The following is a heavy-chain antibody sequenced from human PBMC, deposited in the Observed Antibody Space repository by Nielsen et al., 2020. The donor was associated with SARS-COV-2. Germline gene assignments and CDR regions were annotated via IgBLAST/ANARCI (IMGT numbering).Heavy chain of an antibody. CDR2: INPTNGGT. Sequence: ASVKVSCKASGYTFTNNYMHWVRQAPGQGLEWVGLINPTNGGTTYAQKFLGTVTMTRDTSTSTVYMELSSLRSDDTAVYYCARDEYNYGYNWFDPWGQGTLVTVSS. CDR1: GYTFTNNY. D-gene: IGHD5-18*01. V-gene: IGHV1-46*01. CDR3: ARDEYNYGYNWFDP. J-gene: IGHJ5*02.